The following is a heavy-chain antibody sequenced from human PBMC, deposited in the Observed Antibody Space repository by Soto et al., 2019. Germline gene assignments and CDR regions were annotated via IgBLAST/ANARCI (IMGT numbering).Heavy chain of an antibody. J-gene: IGHJ4*02. V-gene: IGHV3-30*18. Sequence: PGGSLRLSCAASGFTFSSYGMHWVRQAPGKGLEWVAVISYDGSNKYYADSVKGRFTISRDNSKNTLYLQMNSLRAEDTAVYYCAKDFTLEPAAIDCWGQGTLVTVSS. CDR1: GFTFSSYG. CDR3: AKDFTLEPAAIDC. D-gene: IGHD6-13*01. CDR2: ISYDGSNK.